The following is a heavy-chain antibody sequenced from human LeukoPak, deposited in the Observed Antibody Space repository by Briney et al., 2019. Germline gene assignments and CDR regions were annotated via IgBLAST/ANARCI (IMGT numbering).Heavy chain of an antibody. Sequence: ASVKVSCKASGYTFTSYDINWVRQATGQGLEWMGWMNPNSGNTGYAQKFQGRVTITRNTSISTAYMELSRLRSDDTAVYYCASSTGAPYRHFDYWGQGTLVTVSS. CDR3: ASSTGAPYRHFDY. J-gene: IGHJ4*02. CDR2: MNPNSGNT. V-gene: IGHV1-8*03. CDR1: GYTFTSYD. D-gene: IGHD7-27*01.